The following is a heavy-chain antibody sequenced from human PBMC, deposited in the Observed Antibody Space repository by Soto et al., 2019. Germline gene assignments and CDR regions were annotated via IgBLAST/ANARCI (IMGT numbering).Heavy chain of an antibody. CDR3: ARSSRSITMVRGALDY. CDR1: GYTFTGYY. J-gene: IGHJ4*02. CDR2: INPNSGGT. V-gene: IGHV1-2*04. Sequence: GASVKVSCKASGYTFTGYYMHWVRQAPGQGLEWMGWINPNSGGTNYAQKFQGWVTMTRDTSISTAYMELSRLRSDDTAVYYCARSSRSITMVRGALDYWGQGTLVTVSS. D-gene: IGHD3-10*01.